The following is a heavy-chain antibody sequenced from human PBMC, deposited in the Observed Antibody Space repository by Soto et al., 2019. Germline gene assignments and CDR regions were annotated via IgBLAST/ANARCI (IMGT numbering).Heavy chain of an antibody. V-gene: IGHV3-30*18. J-gene: IGHJ4*02. D-gene: IGHD3-16*01. CDR3: AKDGGPSYFNSPGCPAEHFDY. CDR1: GFTFSNYA. Sequence: GGSLRLSCAASGFTFSNYAMHWVRQAPGKGLEWVAIVSYDGDNEYYADSVRGRFFISRDNSRNTLYLQTSSLRHEDTAVYYCAKDGGPSYFNSPGCPAEHFDYCGQGTHVTGSA. CDR2: VSYDGDNE.